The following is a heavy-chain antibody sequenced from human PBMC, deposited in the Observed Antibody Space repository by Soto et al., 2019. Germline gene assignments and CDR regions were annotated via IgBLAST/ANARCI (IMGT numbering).Heavy chain of an antibody. J-gene: IGHJ4*02. CDR1: GGTFRSYA. V-gene: IGHV1-69*13. CDR3: ARPDYYDSSSDY. CDR2: IIPIFGTA. D-gene: IGHD3-22*01. Sequence: SVKVSCKASGGTFRSYAISWVRQAPGQGLEWMGGIIPIFGTANYAQKFQGRVTITADESTSTAYMELSSLRSEDTAVYYCARPDYYDSSSDYWGQGTPVTVSS.